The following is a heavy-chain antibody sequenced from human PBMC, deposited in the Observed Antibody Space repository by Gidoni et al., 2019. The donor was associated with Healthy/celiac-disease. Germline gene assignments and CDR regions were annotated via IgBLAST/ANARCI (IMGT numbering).Heavy chain of an antibody. CDR1: GFTFDDYA. V-gene: IGHV3-9*01. D-gene: IGHD1-1*01. J-gene: IGHJ5*02. CDR2: ISWNSGSI. CDR3: AKAKGYYNWFDP. Sequence: EVQLVESGGGLVQPGRSLRLSCAASGFTFDDYAMDWVRQAPGKGLEWVSGISWNSGSIGYADSVKGRFTISRDNAKNSLYLQMNSLRAEDTALYYCAKAKGYYNWFDPWGQGTLVTVSS.